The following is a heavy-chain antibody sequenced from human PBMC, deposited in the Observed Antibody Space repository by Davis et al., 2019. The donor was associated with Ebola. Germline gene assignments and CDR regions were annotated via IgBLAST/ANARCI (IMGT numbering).Heavy chain of an antibody. CDR3: ARFYIALNWFDP. CDR1: GSSFTSYW. D-gene: IGHD2-15*01. J-gene: IGHJ5*02. Sequence: PGGSLRLSFKGSGSSFTSYWISWVRQMPGKGLEWMGRIDPSDSYTNYSPSFQGHVTISADKSISTAYLQWSSLKASDTAMYYCARFYIALNWFDPWGQGTLVTVSS. V-gene: IGHV5-10-1*01. CDR2: IDPSDSYT.